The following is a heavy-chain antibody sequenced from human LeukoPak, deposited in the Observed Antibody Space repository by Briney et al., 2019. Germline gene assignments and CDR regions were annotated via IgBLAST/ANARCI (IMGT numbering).Heavy chain of an antibody. J-gene: IGHJ3*02. V-gene: IGHV4-38-2*02. CDR3: AKSNGYGLVDI. CDR2: IYHSGRT. Sequence: SETLSLTCTVSGYSISSGYYWGWIRQPPGKGLEWIGSIYHSGRTFYNPSLKSRVTISVDTSRNQFSLKLNSVTAADTAVYYCAKSNGYGLVDIWGQGTMVTVSS. CDR1: GYSISSGYY. D-gene: IGHD3-10*01.